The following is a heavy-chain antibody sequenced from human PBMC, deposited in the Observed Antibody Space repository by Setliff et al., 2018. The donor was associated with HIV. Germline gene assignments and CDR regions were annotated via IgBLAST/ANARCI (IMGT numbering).Heavy chain of an antibody. CDR1: GFIFINYE. CDR2: ISGSGSTT. CDR3: ARDDYGDY. J-gene: IGHJ4*02. Sequence: GSLSLSCVASGFIFINYEMNWVRQAPGKGLEWVSYISGSGSTTYYADSVTGRFTISRDNAKNSLYLQMNSLRAADTAVHYCARDDYGDYWGQGTLVTVSS. V-gene: IGHV3-48*03.